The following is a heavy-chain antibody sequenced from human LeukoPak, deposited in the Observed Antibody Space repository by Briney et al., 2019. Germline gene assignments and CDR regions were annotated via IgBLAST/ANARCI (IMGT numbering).Heavy chain of an antibody. Sequence: GGSLRLFCAASGFSFNAYWMAWVRQAPGTGLEWVANINPAGSETFHVDPVKGRFSISRDHAKNLVYLQMNSLRAEDTAVYYCATFGLVAALDLWGQGTLVTVSS. CDR2: INPAGSET. V-gene: IGHV3-7*01. J-gene: IGHJ4*02. CDR1: GFSFNAYW. D-gene: IGHD5-12*01. CDR3: ATFGLVAALDL.